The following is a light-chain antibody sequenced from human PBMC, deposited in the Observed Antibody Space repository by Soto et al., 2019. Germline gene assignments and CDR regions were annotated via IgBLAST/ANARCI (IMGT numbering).Light chain of an antibody. Sequence: EIVLTQSPGTLSLTRGERATLSCRASQSVTRAYLAWYQQKPGQAPRLLMYGTSNRATGIPDRFSGTGAGTDFTLTISRLEPEDFAVYYCQQYGSSTGWTFGQGTKVEVK. CDR1: QSVTRAY. V-gene: IGKV3-20*01. J-gene: IGKJ1*01. CDR2: GTS. CDR3: QQYGSSTGWT.